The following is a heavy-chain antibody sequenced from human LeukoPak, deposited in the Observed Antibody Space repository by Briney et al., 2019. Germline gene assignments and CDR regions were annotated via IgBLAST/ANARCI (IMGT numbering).Heavy chain of an antibody. CDR1: GFTFSSYA. D-gene: IGHD1-26*01. CDR2: ISGSGGST. J-gene: IGHJ4*02. CDR3: AKATSKWELLRVLDY. Sequence: GGSLRLSCAASGFTFSSYAMSWVRQAPGKGLEWVSAISGSGGSTYYADSVKGRFTISRDNSKNTLYLQMNSLRAEDTAVYYCAKATSKWELLRVLDYWGQGTLVTASS. V-gene: IGHV3-23*01.